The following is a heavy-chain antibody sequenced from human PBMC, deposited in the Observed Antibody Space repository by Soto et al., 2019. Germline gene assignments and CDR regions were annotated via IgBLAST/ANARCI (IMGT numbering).Heavy chain of an antibody. D-gene: IGHD6-6*01. CDR2: INPSGGRT. J-gene: IGHJ6*02. V-gene: IGHV1-46*01. Sequence: VKVSCKASGYTFTTYYMHWVRQAPGQGLEWMGLINPSGGRTLYAQQFQGRITMTRDTSTSTVYMELSSLRYEDTAVYHCARESSSSSEFGHYFGMDVWGQGTAVTVSS. CDR1: GYTFTTYY. CDR3: ARESSSSSEFGHYFGMDV.